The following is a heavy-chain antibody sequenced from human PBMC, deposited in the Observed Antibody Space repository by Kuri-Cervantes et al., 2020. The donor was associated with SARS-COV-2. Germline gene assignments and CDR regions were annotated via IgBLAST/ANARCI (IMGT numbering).Heavy chain of an antibody. CDR3: ARDSGDWTPDAFDI. CDR1: GYTFTSYD. CDR2: MNPDTGNS. J-gene: IGHJ3*02. D-gene: IGHD5-12*01. Sequence: ASVKVSCKASGYTFTSYDINWVRQASGQGLEWMGWMNPDTGNSGHAQNFRGRVTMTRDTSTSTAYMELSSLRSEDSAIYYCARDSGDWTPDAFDIWGQGTMVTVSS. V-gene: IGHV1-8*02.